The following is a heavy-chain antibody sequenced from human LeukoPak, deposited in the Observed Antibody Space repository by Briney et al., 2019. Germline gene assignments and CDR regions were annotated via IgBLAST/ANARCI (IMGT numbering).Heavy chain of an antibody. D-gene: IGHD5-12*01. J-gene: IGHJ4*02. CDR1: GYSFTDYW. CDR3: ARCPGLVGYRTTWPTYSDY. Sequence: GESLKISCKASGYSFTDYWIGWVRQMPGKGLEWMGIIYPSDSDTKYRPSSQGQVTISVDKSLSTAYLQWTSLKASDTAMYYCARCPGLVGYRTTWPTYSDYWGQGTLVTVSS. V-gene: IGHV5-51*01. CDR2: IYPSDSDT.